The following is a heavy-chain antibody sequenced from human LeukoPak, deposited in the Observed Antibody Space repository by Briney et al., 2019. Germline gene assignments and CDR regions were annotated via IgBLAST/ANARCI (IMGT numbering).Heavy chain of an antibody. CDR2: INPNSGGT. J-gene: IGHJ2*01. CDR1: GYTFTGYY. V-gene: IGHV1-2*06. CDR3: ARDRGRYYDSSGYNYWYFDL. D-gene: IGHD3-22*01. Sequence: GASVKVSCKXSGYTFTGYYMHWVRQAPGQGLEWMGRINPNSGGTNYAQKFQGRVTMTRDTSISTAYMELSRLRSDDTAVYYCARDRGRYYDSSGYNYWYFDLWGRGTLVTVSS.